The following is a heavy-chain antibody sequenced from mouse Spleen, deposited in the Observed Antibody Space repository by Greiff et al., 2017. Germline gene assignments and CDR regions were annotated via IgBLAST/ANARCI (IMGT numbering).Heavy chain of an antibody. CDR3: TGGGSSLWYFDV. V-gene: IGHV6-3*01. J-gene: IGHJ1*03. D-gene: IGHD1-1*01. CDR1: GFTFSNYW. CDR2: IRLKSDNYAT. Sequence: EVQRVESGGGLVQPGGSMKLSCVASGFTFSNYWMNWVRQSPEKGLEWVAQIRLKSDNYATHYAESVKGRFTISRDDSKSSVYLQMNNLRAEDTGIYYCTGGGSSLWYFDVWGTGTTVTVSS.